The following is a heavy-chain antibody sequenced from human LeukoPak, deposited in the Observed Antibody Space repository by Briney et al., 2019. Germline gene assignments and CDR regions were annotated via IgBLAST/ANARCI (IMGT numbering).Heavy chain of an antibody. CDR2: IYPGDYET. D-gene: IGHD2-21*02. V-gene: IGHV5-51*01. Sequence: GESLKISREGSGYSFSNYWIGWVRQMPGKALEWSGIIYPGDYETRYSQSFQGLVTISVDKSISTAYLQWSSLKASDNAMYYCAIPPGYCGNDCSFDHWGEGTLVTVSS. CDR1: GYSFSNYW. J-gene: IGHJ4*02. CDR3: AIPPGYCGNDCSFDH.